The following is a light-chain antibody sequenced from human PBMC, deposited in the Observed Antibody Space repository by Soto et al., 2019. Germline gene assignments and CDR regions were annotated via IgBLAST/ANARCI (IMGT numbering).Light chain of an antibody. J-gene: IGKJ1*01. CDR1: QSISSW. CDR2: DAS. Sequence: DIPMTQSPSTLSASVGDRVTITCRASQSISSWLAWYQQKPGKVPRLLIYDASYLERGVPSRFSGSGSGTEFTLTISDLQPDDLATYYCQQYNSFWTFGQGTKVEI. CDR3: QQYNSFWT. V-gene: IGKV1-5*01.